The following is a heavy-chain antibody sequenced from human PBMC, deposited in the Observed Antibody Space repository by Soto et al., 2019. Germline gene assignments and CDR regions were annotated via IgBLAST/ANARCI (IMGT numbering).Heavy chain of an antibody. CDR2: IYYSGST. CDR1: GGSISSGDYY. Sequence: SETLSLTCTVSGGSISSGDYYWSWIRQPPGKGLEWIGYIYYSGSTYYNPSLKSRVTISVDTSKNQFSLKLSSVTAADTAVYYCARARDIVVVPAATPSRFDPWGQGTLVTVSS. CDR3: ARARDIVVVPAATPSRFDP. D-gene: IGHD2-2*01. J-gene: IGHJ5*02. V-gene: IGHV4-30-4*01.